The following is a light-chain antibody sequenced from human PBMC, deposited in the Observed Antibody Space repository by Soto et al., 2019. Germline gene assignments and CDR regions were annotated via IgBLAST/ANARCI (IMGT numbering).Light chain of an antibody. CDR3: QQYGSSTPIT. Sequence: IVMTQSPATLSVSPGERATLSCRASQSVSSSYLAWYRQKPGQAPRLLIYVAASSATGIPDRFSGSGSGTDFTLTISRLEPEDFAVYYCQQYGSSTPITFGQGTRLEIK. V-gene: IGKV3-20*01. CDR2: VAA. J-gene: IGKJ5*01. CDR1: QSVSSSY.